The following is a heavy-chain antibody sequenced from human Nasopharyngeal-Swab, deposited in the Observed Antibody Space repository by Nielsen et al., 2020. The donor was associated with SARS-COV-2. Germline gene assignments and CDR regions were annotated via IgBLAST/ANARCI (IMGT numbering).Heavy chain of an antibody. D-gene: IGHD5-24*01. V-gene: IGHV3-30*18. CDR1: GFTFSSYG. CDR3: AKDLKGDGYNYQPPDY. J-gene: IGHJ4*02. Sequence: LSLTRAASGFTFSSYGMHWVRQAPGKGLEWVAVISYDGSNKYYADSVKGRFTISRDNSKNTLYLQMNSLRAEDTAVYYCAKDLKGDGYNYQPPDYRGQGTLVTVSS. CDR2: ISYDGSNK.